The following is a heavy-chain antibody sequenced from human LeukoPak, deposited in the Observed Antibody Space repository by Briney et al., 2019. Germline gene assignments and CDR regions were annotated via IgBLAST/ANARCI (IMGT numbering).Heavy chain of an antibody. J-gene: IGHJ4*02. CDR1: GFTFSSYW. Sequence: GGSLRLSCAASGFTFSSYWMHWVRQPPGKGLVWLSRISPDGRSTYYADSVKGRFTISRDNARNTLYLQMNSLRAEDTAVYYCSRDLIRGDQGTLVTVSS. D-gene: IGHD3-10*01. V-gene: IGHV3-74*01. CDR3: SRDLIR. CDR2: ISPDGRST.